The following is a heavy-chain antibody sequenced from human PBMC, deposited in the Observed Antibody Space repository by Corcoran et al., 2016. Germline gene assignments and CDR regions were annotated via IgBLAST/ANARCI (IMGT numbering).Heavy chain of an antibody. CDR1: GYSFSKYW. D-gene: IGHD3-22*01. V-gene: IGHV5-51*01. CDR3: ARRSGYYDSSGYYPPGYYGMDV. Sequence: EVQLVQSGAEVKKPGESLKISCKASGYSFSKYWIGWVRQMPGKGLEWMGIIYPGDSNARYSPSFQGQVTISADKSTSTDYLQWSSLKASDTAMYYCARRSGYYDSSGYYPPGYYGMDVWGQGTTVTVSS. CDR2: IYPGDSNA. J-gene: IGHJ6*02.